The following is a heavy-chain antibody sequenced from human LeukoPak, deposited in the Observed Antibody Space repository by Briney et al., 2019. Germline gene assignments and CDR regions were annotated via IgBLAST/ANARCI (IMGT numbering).Heavy chain of an antibody. J-gene: IGHJ6*02. D-gene: IGHD2-2*01. Sequence: SETLSLTCAVSGGSISSGGYSWSWIRQPPGKGLEWIGYIYHSGSTYYNPSLKSRVTISVDTSKNQFSLKLSSVTAADTAVYYCARAEYRGGMDVWGQGTTVTVSS. CDR2: IYHSGST. V-gene: IGHV4-30-2*01. CDR3: ARAEYRGGMDV. CDR1: GGSISSGGYS.